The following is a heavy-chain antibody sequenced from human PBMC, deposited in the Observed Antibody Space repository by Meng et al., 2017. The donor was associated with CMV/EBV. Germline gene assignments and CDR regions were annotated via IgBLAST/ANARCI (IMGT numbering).Heavy chain of an antibody. J-gene: IGHJ4*02. CDR1: GSFSGYY. CDR3: TRSSRNSGSYLRRGYFDY. Sequence: GSFSGYYWSWIRQPPWKGLEWIRDINHSGSTNYNPSLKSRVAISVYTSKNQFSLKLSSVTAADTAVYYCTRSSRNSGSYLRRGYFDYWGQGTLVTVSS. CDR2: INHSGST. V-gene: IGHV4-34*01. D-gene: IGHD1-26*01.